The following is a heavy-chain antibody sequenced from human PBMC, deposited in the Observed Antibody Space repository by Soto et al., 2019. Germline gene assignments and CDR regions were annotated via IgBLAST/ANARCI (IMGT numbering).Heavy chain of an antibody. CDR3: ARGEVGTTGTFYYYGMDV. J-gene: IGHJ6*02. CDR1: GGTFSSYA. D-gene: IGHD1-1*01. V-gene: IGHV1-69*12. Sequence: QVQLVQSGAEVKKPGSSVKVSCKASGGTFSSYAISWVRQAPGQGLEWMGGIIPIFGTANYAQKFQGRVTVTADESTSTAYMELSRLRSEDTAVYYCARGEVGTTGTFYYYGMDVWGQGTTVTVSS. CDR2: IIPIFGTA.